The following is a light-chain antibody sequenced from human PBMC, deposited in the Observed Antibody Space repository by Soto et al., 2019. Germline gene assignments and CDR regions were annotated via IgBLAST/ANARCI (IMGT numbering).Light chain of an antibody. J-gene: IGKJ1*01. CDR1: QSVSSY. Sequence: EIVLTQSPATLSLSPGERATLSCRASQSVSSYLAWYQQKPGQAPRLLIYDASNRATGIPARFSGSGSGTDFTHTISTLKPEAFAVYYCQQRSNWTPWTFVQGTKVEIK. CDR3: QQRSNWTPWT. CDR2: DAS. V-gene: IGKV3-11*01.